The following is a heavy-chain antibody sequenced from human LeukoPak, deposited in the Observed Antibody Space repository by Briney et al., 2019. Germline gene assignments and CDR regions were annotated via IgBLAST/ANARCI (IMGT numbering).Heavy chain of an antibody. J-gene: IGHJ4*02. Sequence: PGGSLRLSCAASGFTFSRNWMHWVRQAPGKGLEWVSYISSSSSTIYYADSVKGRFTISRDNAKNSLYLQMNSLRAEDTAVYYCARDAPSYCSSTSCYNDYWGQGTLVTVSS. CDR1: GFTFSRNW. V-gene: IGHV3-48*01. CDR2: ISSSSSTI. CDR3: ARDAPSYCSSTSCYNDY. D-gene: IGHD2-2*02.